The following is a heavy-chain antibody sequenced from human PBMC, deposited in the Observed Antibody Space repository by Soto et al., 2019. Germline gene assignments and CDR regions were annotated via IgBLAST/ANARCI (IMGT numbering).Heavy chain of an antibody. D-gene: IGHD4-17*01. CDR2: TYFRSKWYT. CDR1: GDSVASNSAA. CDR3: ARDGVSPVTTVILDS. J-gene: IGHJ4*02. V-gene: IGHV6-1*01. Sequence: PSQTLSVTCAISGDSVASNSAAWNWIRQSTSRGLEWLGRTYFRSKWYTDYAEYVRDRVAINPDTSKNQFSLQMKSVTPEDSAIYYCARDGVSPVTTVILDSWGQGTLVTVLL.